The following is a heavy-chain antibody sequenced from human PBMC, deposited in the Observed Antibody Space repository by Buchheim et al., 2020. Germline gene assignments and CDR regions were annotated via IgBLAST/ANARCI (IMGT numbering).Heavy chain of an antibody. CDR1: GFTVSSNY. D-gene: IGHD3-9*01. Sequence: EVQLVESGGGLVQPGGSLRLSCAASGFTVSSNYMSWVRQAPGKGLEWVSLMYNVGTTFDADSVKGRFTISRDTFKNTVYLQMNTLRAEDTALYYCARLDLVTGRAYWGQGTL. CDR3: ARLDLVTGRAY. CDR2: MYNVGTT. J-gene: IGHJ4*02. V-gene: IGHV3-66*04.